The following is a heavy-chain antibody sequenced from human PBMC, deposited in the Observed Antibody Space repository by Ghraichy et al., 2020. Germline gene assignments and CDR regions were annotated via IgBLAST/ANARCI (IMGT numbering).Heavy chain of an antibody. J-gene: IGHJ5*02. CDR1: GGSISSGGYS. Sequence: SETLSLTCAVSGGSISSGGYSWSWIRQPPGKGLEWIGYIYHSGSTYYNPSLKSRVTISVDRSKNQFSLKLSSVTAADTAVYYCARDYYGSGSYRWFDPWGQGTLVTVSS. D-gene: IGHD3-10*01. CDR2: IYHSGST. V-gene: IGHV4-30-2*01. CDR3: ARDYYGSGSYRWFDP.